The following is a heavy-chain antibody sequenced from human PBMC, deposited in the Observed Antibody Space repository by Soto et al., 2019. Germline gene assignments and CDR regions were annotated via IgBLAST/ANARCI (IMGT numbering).Heavy chain of an antibody. V-gene: IGHV4-34*01. D-gene: IGHD4-17*01. Sequence: SETLSLTCAVYGGSFSGYYWTWIRQPPGTGLEWIGEINHSGSTNYNPSLKSRVTISVHTSNSQFSLELSSVTAADTAVYYCARGDYGDYGWYFDLWGRGTLVIVS. J-gene: IGHJ2*01. CDR3: ARGDYGDYGWYFDL. CDR2: INHSGST. CDR1: GGSFSGYY.